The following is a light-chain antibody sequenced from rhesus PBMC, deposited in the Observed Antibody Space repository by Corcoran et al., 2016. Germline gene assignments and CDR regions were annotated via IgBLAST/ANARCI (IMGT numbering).Light chain of an antibody. V-gene: IGKV1-80*01. CDR3: QHYYTTPWT. CDR2: ESS. Sequence: DIQMTQSPSSLSASVGDRVTITCRASQAITNDLAWYQQKPGETPKLLFYESSSLQSGIPFRFSGIGSGTVFTPTLSSLQSEDFATYYCQHYYTTPWTFGQGTKVDIE. CDR1: QAITND. J-gene: IGKJ1*01.